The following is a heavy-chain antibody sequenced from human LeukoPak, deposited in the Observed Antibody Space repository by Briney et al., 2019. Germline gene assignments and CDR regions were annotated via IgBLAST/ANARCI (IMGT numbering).Heavy chain of an antibody. D-gene: IGHD5-12*01. CDR3: AKDRVATITCAVY. CDR1: GGSFSGYY. Sequence: LSLTCAVYGGSFSGYYWSWIRQAPGKGLEWVSAISGSGGSTYYADSVKGRFTISRDNSKNTLYLQMNSLRAEDTAVYYCAKDRVATITCAVYWGQGTLVTVSS. J-gene: IGHJ4*02. CDR2: ISGSGGST. V-gene: IGHV3-23*01.